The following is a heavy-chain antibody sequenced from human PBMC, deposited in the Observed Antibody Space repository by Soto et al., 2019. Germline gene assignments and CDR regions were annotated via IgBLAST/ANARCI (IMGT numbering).Heavy chain of an antibody. Sequence: QVQLVESGGGVVQPGRSLRLSCAASGFTFSSHAMHWVRQAPGKGLEWVAVIWYDGSNKYYSDSVKGRFTISRDNSKNTLYLQMNSLRVEDTAVYYCARNRSAVTSNKNLDYWGQGTLVTVSS. D-gene: IGHD6-19*01. CDR2: IWYDGSNK. CDR3: ARNRSAVTSNKNLDY. V-gene: IGHV3-33*01. CDR1: GFTFSSHA. J-gene: IGHJ4*02.